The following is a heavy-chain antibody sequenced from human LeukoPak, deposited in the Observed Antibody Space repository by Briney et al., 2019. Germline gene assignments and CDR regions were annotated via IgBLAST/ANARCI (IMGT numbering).Heavy chain of an antibody. J-gene: IGHJ5*02. CDR3: ARAHLPYNWNDVWFDP. V-gene: IGHV3-30-3*01. D-gene: IGHD1-20*01. CDR2: ISYDGSNK. CDR1: GFTFSSYA. Sequence: GGSLRLSRAASGFTFSSYAMHWVRQAPGKGLEWVAVISYDGSNKYYADSVKGRFTISRDNSKNTLYLQMNSLRAEDTAVYYCARAHLPYNWNDVWFDPWGQGTLVTVSS.